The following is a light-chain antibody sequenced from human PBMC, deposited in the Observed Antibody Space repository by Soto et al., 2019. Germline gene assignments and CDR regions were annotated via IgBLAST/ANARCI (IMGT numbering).Light chain of an antibody. J-gene: IGLJ1*01. CDR2: EVS. CDR3: SSYTSSRTRV. CDR1: SSDVGGYNY. V-gene: IGLV2-14*01. Sequence: QSALTQPASVSGSPGQSITISCTGTSSDVGGYNYVSWYQQHPGKAPKLMIYEVSNRPSGVSTRFSGSKSGNTASLTISELQAEDEADYYCSSYTSSRTRVFGTGTKVTVL.